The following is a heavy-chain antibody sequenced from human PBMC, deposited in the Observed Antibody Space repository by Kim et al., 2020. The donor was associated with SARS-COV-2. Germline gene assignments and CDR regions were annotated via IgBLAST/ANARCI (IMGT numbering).Heavy chain of an antibody. CDR1: GFTFSSYW. CDR3: ARGGGYSGYDSVFDY. J-gene: IGHJ4*02. V-gene: IGHV3-74*01. D-gene: IGHD5-12*01. Sequence: GGSLRLSCAASGFTFSSYWMHWVRQAPGKGLVWVSRINSDGSSTSYADSVKCRFTISRDNAKNTLYLQMNSLRAEDTAVYYCARGGGYSGYDSVFDYWGQGTLVTVSS. CDR2: INSDGSST.